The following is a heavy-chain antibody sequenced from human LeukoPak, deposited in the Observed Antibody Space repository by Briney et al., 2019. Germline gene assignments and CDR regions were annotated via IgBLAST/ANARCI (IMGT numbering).Heavy chain of an antibody. CDR2: IYYSGCT. CDR1: GGSISSYY. V-gene: IGHV4-59*01. J-gene: IGHJ4*02. CDR3: ARSRPYYFDY. Sequence: SETLSLTCTVSGGSISSYYWSWIRQPPGKGLEWIGYIYYSGCTNYNPSLKSRVTISVDTSKNQFSLKLSSVTAADTAVYYCARSRPYYFDYWGQGTLVTVSS.